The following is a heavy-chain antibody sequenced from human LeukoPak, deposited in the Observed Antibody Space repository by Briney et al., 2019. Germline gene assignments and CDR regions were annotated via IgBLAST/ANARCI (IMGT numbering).Heavy chain of an antibody. CDR1: GYSISSGYY. V-gene: IGHV4-38-2*02. CDR2: IYHSGIT. CDR3: ARDGRAGSYYYYMDV. Sequence: SETLSLTCTVSGYSISSGYYWAWIRQPPGKGLEWIGTIYHSGITFYNPSLRGRVIISVDTSKNQFSLRLSSVTAADTAVHYCARDGRAGSYYYYMDVWGKGTTVTVSS. D-gene: IGHD6-13*01. J-gene: IGHJ6*03.